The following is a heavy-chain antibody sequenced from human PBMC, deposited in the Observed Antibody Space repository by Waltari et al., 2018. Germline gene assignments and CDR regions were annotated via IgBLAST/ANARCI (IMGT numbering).Heavy chain of an antibody. D-gene: IGHD3-22*01. V-gene: IGHV4-59*08. J-gene: IGHJ4*02. CDR1: GDFLSDAP. CDR2: LRNTGGT. CDR3: ARLPTKYFDSLGWGFFDQ. Sequence: HVQLQESGPGLVKPSETLSLTCTGSGDFLSDAPVPWIRQAPGKGLEWIAYLRNTGGTKCTPSLESRVTVSAVTSKKQFSLRLTSVTAADTAVYYCARLPTKYFDSLGWGFFDQWGQGILVTVSS.